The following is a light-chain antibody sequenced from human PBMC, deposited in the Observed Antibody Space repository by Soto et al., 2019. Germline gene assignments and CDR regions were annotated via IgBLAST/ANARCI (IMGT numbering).Light chain of an antibody. CDR2: GPS. Sequence: EIVMTQSPATLSLSPGERAALSCRASQSINSELAWYQQKPGQPPRLLIYGPSTRATGVPARLTGSESGSEFSLTISGLQSEDFAVYYCQQGHNWPLTFGQGTRLEI. CDR3: QQGHNWPLT. CDR1: QSINSE. V-gene: IGKV3-15*01. J-gene: IGKJ2*01.